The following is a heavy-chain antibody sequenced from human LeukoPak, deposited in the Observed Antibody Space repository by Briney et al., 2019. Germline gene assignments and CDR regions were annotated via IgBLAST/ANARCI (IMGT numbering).Heavy chain of an antibody. D-gene: IGHD1-1*01. Sequence: GGSLRLSCAAFGFTFSDYYMSWIRQAPGKGLEWVSYISKSGSDTNFAESVKGRFTISRDNAKNSLYLQMNSLRGEDTAVYYCARVGATGTADYWGQGTLDTVS. CDR2: ISKSGSDT. CDR3: ARVGATGTADY. J-gene: IGHJ4*02. CDR1: GFTFSDYY. V-gene: IGHV3-11*06.